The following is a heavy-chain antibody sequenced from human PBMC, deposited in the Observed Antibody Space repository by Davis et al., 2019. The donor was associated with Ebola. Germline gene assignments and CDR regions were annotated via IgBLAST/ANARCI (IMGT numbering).Heavy chain of an antibody. CDR3: ASPLITMIWYGMDV. D-gene: IGHD3-22*01. J-gene: IGHJ6*02. Sequence: PGGSLRLSCAASGFTFSSYSMNWVRQAPGKGLEWVSFIYTGESTYYADSVKGRFTISRDNSKNTLYLQMNSLRAEDTAVYYCASPLITMIWYGMDVWGQGTTVTVSS. CDR1: GFTFSSYS. V-gene: IGHV3-66*01. CDR2: IYTGEST.